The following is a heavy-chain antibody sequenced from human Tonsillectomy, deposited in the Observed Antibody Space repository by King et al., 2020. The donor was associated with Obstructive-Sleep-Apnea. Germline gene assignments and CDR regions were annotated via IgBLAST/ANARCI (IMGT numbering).Heavy chain of an antibody. Sequence: VQLVESGGGVVQPGRSLRLSCAASGFNFSSYGMHWVRQFPGKGLEWVAVVSYDGVREYYADSVKGRFTISRDNFEKTLYFQMNSLRPQETAVYYCAKNWGYSGYGFDYWGQGTLVTVSS. CDR1: GFNFSSYG. D-gene: IGHD5-12*01. CDR3: AKNWGYSGYGFDY. J-gene: IGHJ4*02. V-gene: IGHV3-30*18. CDR2: VSYDGVRE.